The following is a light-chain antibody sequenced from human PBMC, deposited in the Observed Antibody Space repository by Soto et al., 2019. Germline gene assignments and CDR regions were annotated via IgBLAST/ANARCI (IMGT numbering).Light chain of an antibody. V-gene: IGKV1-39*01. CDR2: DAS. CDR1: QSIRSY. J-gene: IGKJ1*01. Sequence: DIQLTQSPSSLSASVGDKVTITCRASQSIRSYLNWVQQKPVKAPKLLIYDASSLQTGVASRFSDSGSGTDFSLTISSLQPEDFATYYCQQSYSTPPWTFGQGTKVDIK. CDR3: QQSYSTPPWT.